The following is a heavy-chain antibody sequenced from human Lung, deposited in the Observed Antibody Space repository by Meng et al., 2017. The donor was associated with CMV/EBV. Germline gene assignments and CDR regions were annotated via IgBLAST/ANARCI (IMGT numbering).Heavy chain of an antibody. D-gene: IGHD2-21*01. CDR3: ARGGGGSDGDSYFFDY. V-gene: IGHV3-30-3*01. Sequence: GESLKISCAASKFTFSTYDMHWVRQAPGKGLEWVAIISYDGINKYNADSVKGRFTISRDNSKNTLYLQMNSLRAEDTAVYYCARGGGGSDGDSYFFDYWGQGTLVXVSS. CDR2: ISYDGINK. J-gene: IGHJ4*02. CDR1: KFTFSTYD.